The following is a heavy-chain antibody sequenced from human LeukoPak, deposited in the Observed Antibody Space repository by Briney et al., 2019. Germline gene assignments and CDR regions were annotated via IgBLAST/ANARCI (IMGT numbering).Heavy chain of an antibody. D-gene: IGHD3-22*01. V-gene: IGHV1-46*01. J-gene: IGHJ4*02. CDR2: INPSGGST. Sequence: ASVKVSCKASGYTFAKYAIHWVRQAPGQGLEWMGIINPSGGSTSYAQKFQGRVTMTRDTSTSTVYMELSSLRSEDTAVYYCARDTALTYYYDSSYPHWGQGTLVTVSS. CDR3: ARDTALTYYYDSSYPH. CDR1: GYTFAKYA.